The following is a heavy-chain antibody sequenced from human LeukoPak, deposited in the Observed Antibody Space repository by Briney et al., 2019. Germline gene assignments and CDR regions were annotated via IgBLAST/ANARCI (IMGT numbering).Heavy chain of an antibody. J-gene: IGHJ2*01. Sequence: SETLSLTCTVSGGSISNYYWSWLRQPAGKGLEWIGRIYTTGGTNYNLSLQSRVTMSVDTSKNQFSLQLRSVTAADTAVYYCARDPGTHYYDSSGYYGWYFDLWGRGALVTVSS. D-gene: IGHD3-22*01. CDR1: GGSISNYY. CDR2: IYTTGGT. CDR3: ARDPGTHYYDSSGYYGWYFDL. V-gene: IGHV4-4*07.